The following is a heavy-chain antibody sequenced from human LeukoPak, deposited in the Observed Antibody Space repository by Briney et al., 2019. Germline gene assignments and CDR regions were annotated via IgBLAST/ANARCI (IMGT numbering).Heavy chain of an antibody. CDR1: GFHFATYW. CDR3: ARLGAECYGSGNYFLDF. CDR2: VYPRVCDA. D-gene: IGHD3-10*01. Sequence: GASLQISCTGAGFHFATYWIAWVRRLPPESLQWMGIVYPRVCDASYGPSFQRQVTFSCDESATTASLQWNALTASDTAMYYCARLGAECYGSGNYFLDFWGQGTLVTVSS. J-gene: IGHJ4*02. V-gene: IGHV5-51*01.